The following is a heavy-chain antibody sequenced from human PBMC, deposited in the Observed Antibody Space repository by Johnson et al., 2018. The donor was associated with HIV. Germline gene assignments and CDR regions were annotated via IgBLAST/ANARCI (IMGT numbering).Heavy chain of an antibody. CDR1: GFTFSNYA. CDR3: TTGKTYYDFWSGYRHDAFDI. V-gene: IGHV3-23*04. Sequence: VQLVESGGGLAQPGGSLRLSCAASGFTFSNYAMSWVRQAPGKGLEWVSLITRSDDSTSYPAYADSVRGRFTISRDHSKNTLYLQMNSLKTEDTAVYYCTTGKTYYDFWSGYRHDAFDIWGQGTMVTVSS. D-gene: IGHD3-3*01. J-gene: IGHJ3*02. CDR2: ITRSDDST.